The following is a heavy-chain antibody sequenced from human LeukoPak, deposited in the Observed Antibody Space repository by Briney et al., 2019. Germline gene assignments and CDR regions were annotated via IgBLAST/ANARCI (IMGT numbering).Heavy chain of an antibody. CDR1: GFTVSSNY. J-gene: IGHJ4*02. CDR2: IKQDGSDK. D-gene: IGHD5-18*01. CDR3: SRGPLPVTYSYDY. V-gene: IGHV3-7*04. Sequence: GGSLRLSCAASGFTVSSNYMSWVRQAPGKGLEWVANIKQDGSDKKYVDSVKGRFTISRDNAKNSLYLQMNSLRADDTAVYYCSRGPLPVTYSYDYWGQGTLVTVSS.